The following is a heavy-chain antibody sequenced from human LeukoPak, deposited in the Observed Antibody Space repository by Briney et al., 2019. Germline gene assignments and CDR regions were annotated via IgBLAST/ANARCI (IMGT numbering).Heavy chain of an antibody. D-gene: IGHD6-13*01. CDR1: GFTFSSYS. V-gene: IGHV3-21*04. Sequence: GGSLRLSCAASGFTFSSYSMNWVRQAPGKGLEWVSSISSSSSYIYYADSVKGRFTISRDNAKNSLYLQMNSLRAEDTATYYCAKEPPYSSSWYYFDSWGQGTLVTVSS. CDR3: AKEPPYSSSWYYFDS. CDR2: ISSSSSYI. J-gene: IGHJ4*02.